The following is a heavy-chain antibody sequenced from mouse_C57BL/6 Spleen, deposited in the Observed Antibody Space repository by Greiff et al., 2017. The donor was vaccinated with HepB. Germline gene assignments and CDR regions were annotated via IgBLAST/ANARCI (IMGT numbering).Heavy chain of an antibody. J-gene: IGHJ4*01. Sequence: QVQLQQPGAELVKPGASVKLSCKASGYTFTSYWMHWVKQRPGQGLEWIGMIHPNSGSTNYNEKFKSKATLTVDKSSSTAYMQLSSLTSEDSAVYYCARLDYGSSYGDAMDYWGQGTSVTVSS. CDR1: GYTFTSYW. V-gene: IGHV1-64*01. CDR2: IHPNSGST. D-gene: IGHD1-1*01. CDR3: ARLDYGSSYGDAMDY.